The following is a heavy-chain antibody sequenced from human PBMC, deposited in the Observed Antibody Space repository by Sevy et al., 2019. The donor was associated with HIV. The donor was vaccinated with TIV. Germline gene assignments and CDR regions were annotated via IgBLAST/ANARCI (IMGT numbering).Heavy chain of an antibody. Sequence: SETLSLTCTVSGGSISSSSYSWGWIRQPPGKGLEWIGSIYYSGSTYYNPSLKSRVTISVDTSKNQFSLKLSSVTAADTAVYYCARHGGKSGSYLGYGMDVWGQGTTVTVSS. CDR2: IYYSGST. CDR1: GGSISSSSYS. V-gene: IGHV4-39*01. J-gene: IGHJ6*02. D-gene: IGHD1-26*01. CDR3: ARHGGKSGSYLGYGMDV.